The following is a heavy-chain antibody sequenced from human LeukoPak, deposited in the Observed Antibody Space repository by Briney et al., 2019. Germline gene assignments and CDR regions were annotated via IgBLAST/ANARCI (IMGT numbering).Heavy chain of an antibody. CDR3: ARPGVLAMDV. CDR1: GYAFTNYH. J-gene: IGHJ6*02. CDR2: LDPSSGKT. V-gene: IGHV1-8*01. D-gene: IGHD3-10*01. Sequence: ASVKVSCKASGYAFTNYHLNWVRQASGQGLEWMGWLDPSSGKTHSAQDFQGRVTMTRDTSTTTAYMELTNLTSDDTAVYYCARPGVLAMDVWGQGTTVSV.